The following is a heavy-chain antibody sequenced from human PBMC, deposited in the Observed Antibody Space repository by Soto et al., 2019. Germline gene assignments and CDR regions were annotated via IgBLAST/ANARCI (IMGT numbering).Heavy chain of an antibody. CDR2: INPNSGGT. V-gene: IGHV1-2*04. J-gene: IGHJ6*01. CDR3: ARGAPMVATFYYYYYGMDV. D-gene: IGHD5-12*01. Sequence: APVNVSCKASGYTFTGYYMHWVRQAPGQGLEWMGWINPNSGGTNYAQKFQGWVTMTRDTSISTAYMELSRLRSDDTAVYYCARGAPMVATFYYYYYGMDVWGQGTTVTVSS. CDR1: GYTFTGYY.